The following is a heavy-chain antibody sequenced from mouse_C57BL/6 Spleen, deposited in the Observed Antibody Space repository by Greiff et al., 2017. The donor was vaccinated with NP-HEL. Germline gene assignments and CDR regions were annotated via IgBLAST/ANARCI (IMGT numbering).Heavy chain of an antibody. D-gene: IGHD2-4*01. V-gene: IGHV1-54*01. CDR3: ARDDYLYYYAMDY. Sequence: QVQLQQSGAELVRPGTSVKVSCKASGYAFTNYLIEWVKQRPGQGLEWIGVINPGSGGANYNEKFKGKATLTADKSSSTAYMQLSSLTSEDSAVYFCARDDYLYYYAMDYWGQGTSVTVSS. J-gene: IGHJ4*01. CDR1: GYAFTNYL. CDR2: INPGSGGA.